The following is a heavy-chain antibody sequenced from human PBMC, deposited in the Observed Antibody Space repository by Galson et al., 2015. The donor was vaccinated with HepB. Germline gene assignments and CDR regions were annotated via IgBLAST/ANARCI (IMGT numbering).Heavy chain of an antibody. CDR2: LHNDAETT. D-gene: IGHD3-16*01. V-gene: IGHV3-23*03. Sequence: SLRLSCAASGFTFSNYAMNWVRQAPGKGLEWISILHNDAETTYYTGSVRGRFTISRDNSKNTLYLQMNNLRVEDTAVYYCAKAEGGQHYAYSFDYWGQGTLVTVSS. J-gene: IGHJ4*02. CDR3: AKAEGGQHYAYSFDY. CDR1: GFTFSNYA.